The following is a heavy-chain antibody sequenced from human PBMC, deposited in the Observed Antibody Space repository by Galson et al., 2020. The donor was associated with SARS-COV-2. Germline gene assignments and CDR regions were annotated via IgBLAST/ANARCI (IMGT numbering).Heavy chain of an antibody. D-gene: IGHD1-1*01. V-gene: IGHV1-2*02. J-gene: IGHJ4*02. CDR3: ARENWYYDY. CDR2: IYPNSGDT. CDR1: GYTFIPYY. Sequence: ASVTVSCQTSGYTFIPYYMHWVRQAPGQGLEWIGWIYPNSGDTYYGQNFQGRVTLTRDTSVNTVYLELSGLRSDDTAIYYCARENWYYDYWGQGTAVTVSS.